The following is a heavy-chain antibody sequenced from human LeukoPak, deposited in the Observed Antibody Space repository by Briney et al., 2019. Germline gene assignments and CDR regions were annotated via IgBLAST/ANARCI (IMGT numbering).Heavy chain of an antibody. V-gene: IGHV4-59*01. J-gene: IGHJ6*02. CDR2: IYYSGSP. Sequence: PSETLSLTCTVSGDSISSYYWSWIRQPPGKGLEWIGYIYYSGSPNYNPSLKSRVTISVDTSKNQFSLKLSSVTAADTAVYYCARVLAYGSGSYYNPLYYYGMDVWGQGTTVTVSS. CDR1: GDSISSYY. CDR3: ARVLAYGSGSYYNPLYYYGMDV. D-gene: IGHD3-10*01.